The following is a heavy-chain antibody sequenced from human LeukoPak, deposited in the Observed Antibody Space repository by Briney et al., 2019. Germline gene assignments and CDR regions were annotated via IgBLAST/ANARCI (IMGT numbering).Heavy chain of an antibody. CDR1: GFTFSSYG. CDR3: AKGHPYSSSWYVY. CDR2: ISYDGSNK. D-gene: IGHD6-13*01. J-gene: IGHJ4*02. V-gene: IGHV3-30*18. Sequence: GRSLRLSCAASGFTFSSYGMHWVRQAPGKGLEWVAVISYDGSNKYYADSVKGRFTISRDNSKNTLYLQMNSLRAEDTAVYYCAKGHPYSSSWYVYWGQGTLVTVSS.